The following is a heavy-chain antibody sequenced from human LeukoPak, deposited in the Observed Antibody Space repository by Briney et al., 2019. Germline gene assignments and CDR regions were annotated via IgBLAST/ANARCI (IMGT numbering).Heavy chain of an antibody. CDR2: IFHSGNT. CDR3: ARVSASGSFFDY. CDR1: GGSISSGGYS. V-gene: IGHV4-30-2*01. J-gene: IGHJ4*02. Sequence: PSQTLSLTCAVSGGSISSGGYSWSWIRQPPGKDLEWIGYIFHSGNTYYNPSFKSRVTMLIDRSKNQFSLRVTSVTAADTAVCYCARVSASGSFFDYWGQGTLVTVSS. D-gene: IGHD3-10*01.